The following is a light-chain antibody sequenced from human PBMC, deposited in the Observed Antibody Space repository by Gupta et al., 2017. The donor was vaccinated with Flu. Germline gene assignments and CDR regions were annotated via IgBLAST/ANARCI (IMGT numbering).Light chain of an antibody. CDR1: SDVGGYNY. CDR3: SSYAGSNNFEKV. CDR2: EVS. V-gene: IGLV2-8*01. Sequence: SDVGGYNYVSWYQQHPGKAPKLMIYEVSKRPSGVPDRFSGSKSGNTASLTVSGLQAEDEADYYCSSYAGSNNFEKVFGGGTKLTVL. J-gene: IGLJ2*01.